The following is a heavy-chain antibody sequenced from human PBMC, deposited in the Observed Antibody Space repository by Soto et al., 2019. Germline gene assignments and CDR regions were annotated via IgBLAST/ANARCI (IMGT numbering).Heavy chain of an antibody. V-gene: IGHV3-48*02. J-gene: IGHJ6*02. CDR3: ARDPQRGYSGMDV. D-gene: IGHD2-2*01. CDR1: GFSFSTYD. CDR2: ISSGGQTI. Sequence: EVQLVESGGGLVQPGGSLRLSCAASGFSFSTYDMNWVRQAPGKGLEWVSYISSGGQTIKSTDSVKGRFTISRDNAKISLYLQVSGLRDEDTGVYYCARDPQRGYSGMDVWGQGTTVTVSS.